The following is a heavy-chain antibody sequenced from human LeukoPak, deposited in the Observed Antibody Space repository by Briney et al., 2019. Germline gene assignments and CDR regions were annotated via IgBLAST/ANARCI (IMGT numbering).Heavy chain of an antibody. J-gene: IGHJ4*02. V-gene: IGHV3-30*18. CDR3: AKAPVLRFLGWLPENWYYFDY. D-gene: IGHD3-3*01. Sequence: GGSLRLSCAASGFTFSSYGMHWVRQTPGKGLEWVAVISYDGSNKYYADSVKGRFTISRDNSENTLYLQMNSLRAEDTAVYYCAKAPVLRFLGWLPENWYYFDYWGQGTLVTVSS. CDR2: ISYDGSNK. CDR1: GFTFSSYG.